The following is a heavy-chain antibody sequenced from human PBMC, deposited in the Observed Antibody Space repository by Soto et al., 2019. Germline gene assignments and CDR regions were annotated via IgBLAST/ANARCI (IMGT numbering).Heavy chain of an antibody. V-gene: IGHV4-59*08. Sequence: PSETLSLTCTVSGGSISSYYWSWIRQPPGKGLEWIGYIYYSGSTNYNPSLKSRVTISVDTSKNQFSLKLSSVTAADTAVYYCASLVRFRLRFGNDAFDIWGQGTMVTVSS. CDR2: IYYSGST. CDR1: GGSISSYY. D-gene: IGHD5-12*01. CDR3: ASLVRFRLRFGNDAFDI. J-gene: IGHJ3*02.